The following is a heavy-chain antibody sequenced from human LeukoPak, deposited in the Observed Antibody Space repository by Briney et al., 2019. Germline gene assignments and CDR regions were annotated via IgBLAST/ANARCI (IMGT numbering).Heavy chain of an antibody. CDR2: MYYRGNT. Sequence: PSETLSLTCTVSGGSIRSYYWSWIRQPPGKGLEWIGYMYYRGNTNYNPSLKSRVTISVDTSKNQFSLKLSSVTAADTAVYYCATGVHGIAAAGDYYFDYWGQGTLVTVSS. V-gene: IGHV4-59*01. J-gene: IGHJ4*02. CDR3: ATGVHGIAAAGDYYFDY. D-gene: IGHD6-13*01. CDR1: GGSIRSYY.